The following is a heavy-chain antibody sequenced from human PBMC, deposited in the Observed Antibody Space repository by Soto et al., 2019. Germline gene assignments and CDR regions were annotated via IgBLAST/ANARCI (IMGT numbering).Heavy chain of an antibody. CDR1: GGSFSGYY. CDR2: INQSGRT. D-gene: IGHD3-22*01. CDR3: ATYYYDSSGQPYLFDS. V-gene: IGHV4-34*01. Sequence: SETLSLTCTVYGGSFSGYYWSWIRQPPGKGLEWIGEINQSGRTNYNPSLKSRLTISVDTSKNQFSLKLSSVTAADTAVYYCATYYYDSSGQPYLFDSWGQGSLVIVSS. J-gene: IGHJ5*01.